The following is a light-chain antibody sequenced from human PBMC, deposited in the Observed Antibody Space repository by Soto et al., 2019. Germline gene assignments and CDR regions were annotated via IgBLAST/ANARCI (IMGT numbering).Light chain of an antibody. J-gene: IGKJ4*02. CDR3: QQYNGYSTWT. CDR1: QDISNY. V-gene: IGKV1-33*01. Sequence: DIQMTQSPSSLSASVGDRVTITCQASQDISNYLNWYQQKPGKAPKLLIYDASNLETGVPSRFSGSGSGTEFTLTISSLQPDDFATYYCQQYNGYSTWTFGGGTKVDIK. CDR2: DAS.